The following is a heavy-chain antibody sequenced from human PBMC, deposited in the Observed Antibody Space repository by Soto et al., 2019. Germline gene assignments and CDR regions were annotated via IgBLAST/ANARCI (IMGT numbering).Heavy chain of an antibody. D-gene: IGHD3-22*01. CDR1: GYSITSGYY. CDR2: GYHRGTS. V-gene: IGHV4-38-2*02. J-gene: IGHJ4*02. Sequence: SETLSLTCTVSGYSITSGYYWGWIRQPPGKGLEWIGSGYHRGTSYYNPSLQSRVTVSVDTSKNQFSLRLTSVTAADTAVYYCARGNGYYEPSGGFNSWGQGVLVTVSS. CDR3: ARGNGYYEPSGGFNS.